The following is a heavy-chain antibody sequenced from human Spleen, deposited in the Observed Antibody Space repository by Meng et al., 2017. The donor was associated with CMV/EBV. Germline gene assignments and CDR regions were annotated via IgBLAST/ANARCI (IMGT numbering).Heavy chain of an antibody. V-gene: IGHV3-23*01. CDR3: ARVGYYDSSGLDY. J-gene: IGHJ4*02. Sequence: AVSGFPFDSSGLTWVRHAPGKGLEWVSTISAGGRDSFYADSVKGRFVISRDNSKKMLYLQMSSLRVEDTAVYYCARVGYYDSSGLDYWGQGTLVTVSS. CDR2: ISAGGRDS. CDR1: GFPFDSSG. D-gene: IGHD3-22*01.